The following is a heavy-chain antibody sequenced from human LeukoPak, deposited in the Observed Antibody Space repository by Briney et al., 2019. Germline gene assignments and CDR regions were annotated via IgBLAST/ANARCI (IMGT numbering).Heavy chain of an antibody. V-gene: IGHV3-21*01. CDR1: GFTFSSYS. CDR2: ISSYK. J-gene: IGHJ4*02. Sequence: GGSLRLSCAASGFTFSSYSMNWVRQAPGKGLEWVSSISSYKYYADSLKGRSTISRDNAKNSLYLQMNSLGAEDTAVYYCARHSDYDILTGPNDYWGQGTLVTVSS. D-gene: IGHD3-9*01. CDR3: ARHSDYDILTGPNDY.